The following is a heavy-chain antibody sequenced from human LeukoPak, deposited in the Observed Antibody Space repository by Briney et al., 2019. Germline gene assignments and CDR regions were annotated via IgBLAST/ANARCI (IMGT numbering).Heavy chain of an antibody. CDR1: GGSISSYY. J-gene: IGHJ4*02. Sequence: SETLSLTCTVSGGSISSYYWSWIRQPLGKGLEWIGYIYYSGSTNYNPSFKSRVAISVDTSKNQFSLKLSSMTAADTAVYYCATWGIAVAGTFDYWGQGTLVTVST. CDR3: ATWGIAVAGTFDY. D-gene: IGHD6-19*01. CDR2: IYYSGST. V-gene: IGHV4-59*08.